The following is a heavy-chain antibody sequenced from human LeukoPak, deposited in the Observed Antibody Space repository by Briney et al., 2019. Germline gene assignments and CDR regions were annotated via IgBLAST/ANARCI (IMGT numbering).Heavy chain of an antibody. CDR3: ARDSVGDLLDY. Sequence: GGSLRLSCAGSGFPFSSYEMNWLRQAPGKGLEWVSHIDSSGITIYYGDSVKGRFTISRDNAKNSIYLQMDSLRVEDTAIYYCARDSVGDLLDYWGQGTPVAVSS. J-gene: IGHJ4*02. V-gene: IGHV3-48*03. CDR2: IDSSGITI. D-gene: IGHD4-17*01. CDR1: GFPFSSYE.